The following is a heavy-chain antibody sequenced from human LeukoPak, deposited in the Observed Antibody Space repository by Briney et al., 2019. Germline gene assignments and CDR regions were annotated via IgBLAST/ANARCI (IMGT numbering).Heavy chain of an antibody. V-gene: IGHV4-59*08. CDR2: IYDTGAT. CDR1: GGSISGYY. CDR3: ARLPLIATTRGGFDP. J-gene: IGHJ5*02. D-gene: IGHD1/OR15-1a*01. Sequence: SETLSLTCTVSGGSISGYYWSWIRQPPGKRLEWIGYIYDTGATNYNPSLKSRFTISIDTSKNQFSLNLSSVTAADTVVYYCARLPLIATTRGGFDPWGQEPWSPSPQ.